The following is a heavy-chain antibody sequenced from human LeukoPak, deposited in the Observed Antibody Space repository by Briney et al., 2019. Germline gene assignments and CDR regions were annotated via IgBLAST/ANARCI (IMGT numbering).Heavy chain of an antibody. D-gene: IGHD3-22*01. V-gene: IGHV3-53*01. CDR3: ARGASGYYYNY. J-gene: IGHJ4*02. CDR1: GFTVSSNY. Sequence: GGSLRLSCAASGFTVSSNYMSWVRQAPGKGLEWVSVIYSGGSTYYADFVKGRFTISRDNSKNTLYLQMNSLRAEDTAVYYCARGASGYYYNYWGQGTLVTVSS. CDR2: IYSGGST.